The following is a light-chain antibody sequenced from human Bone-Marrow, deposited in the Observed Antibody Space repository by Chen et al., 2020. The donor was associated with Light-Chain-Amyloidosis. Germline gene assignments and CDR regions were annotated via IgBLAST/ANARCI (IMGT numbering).Light chain of an antibody. CDR1: SGSIATNY. CDR2: EAD. Sequence: NFMLTQPHSVSESPGKTVIISCTRSSGSIATNYVQWYQQRPGSSPTPVIYEADQRPSGVPDRVSGSIDRSYNSASLTISGLKTEEEADYYCQSYQGSSQGVFGGGTKLTVL. CDR3: QSYQGSSQGV. J-gene: IGLJ3*02. V-gene: IGLV6-57*01.